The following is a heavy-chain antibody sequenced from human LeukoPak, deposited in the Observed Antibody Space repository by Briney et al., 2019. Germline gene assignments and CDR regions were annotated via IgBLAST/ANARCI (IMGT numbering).Heavy chain of an antibody. J-gene: IGHJ4*02. V-gene: IGHV3-66*01. CDR1: GFTVSSNY. Sequence: GGSLRLSCAASGFTVSSNYMSWVRQAPGKGLEGVSVIYSCGSTYYADSVKGRFTISRDNSKNTLYLQMNSLRAEDTAVYYCASSSWYKYFDYWGQGTLVTVSS. CDR3: ASSSWYKYFDY. D-gene: IGHD6-13*01. CDR2: IYSCGST.